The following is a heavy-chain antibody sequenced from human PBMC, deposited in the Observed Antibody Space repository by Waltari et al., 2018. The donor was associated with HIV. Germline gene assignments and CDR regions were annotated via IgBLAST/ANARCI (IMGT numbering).Heavy chain of an antibody. CDR2: IYPGDPDA. CDR3: ARRKGDYRTAFDI. V-gene: IGHV5-51*01. CDR1: GNNFAGYW. D-gene: IGHD4-17*01. J-gene: IGHJ3*02. Sequence: EEKLVQSGAEVKEPGESLKISCKSLGNNFAGYWVGWVSQGPGTGRGWMGVIYPGDPDAVYSPSFQGRVIMSTDSSISTVYLQWSSLRASDTAMYFCARRKGDYRTAFDIWGQGTMVTASS.